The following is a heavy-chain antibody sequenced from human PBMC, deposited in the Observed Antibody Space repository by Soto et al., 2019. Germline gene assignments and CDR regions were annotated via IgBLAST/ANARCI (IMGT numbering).Heavy chain of an antibody. CDR1: GFTFSNAW. V-gene: IGHV3-15*01. D-gene: IGHD6-13*01. CDR3: TPRIAADAGFDY. Sequence: EVQLVESEGGLVKPGGSLRLSCAASGFTFSNAWMSWVRQAPGKGLAWVGRIKSKTDGGTTDYAAPVKGRFTISRDDSKNTLYLQMNSLKTEDTAVYYCTPRIAADAGFDYWGQGTLVTVSS. CDR2: IKSKTDGGTT. J-gene: IGHJ4*02.